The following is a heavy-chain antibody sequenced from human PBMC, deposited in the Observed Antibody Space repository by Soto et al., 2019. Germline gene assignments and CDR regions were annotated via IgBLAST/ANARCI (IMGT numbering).Heavy chain of an antibody. J-gene: IGHJ6*02. CDR3: AKSSSRAHYYAMDV. V-gene: IGHV3-23*01. CDR1: GYTFTGYY. Sequence: ASVRVSCKASGYTFTGYYMHWVRQAPGKGLEWVAGVSASGGGTSYADSVKGRFTISRDNSKDTLYLQMNSLRAEDTAVYYCAKSSSRAHYYAMDVWGQGTTVTVSS. CDR2: VSASGGGT. D-gene: IGHD2-2*01.